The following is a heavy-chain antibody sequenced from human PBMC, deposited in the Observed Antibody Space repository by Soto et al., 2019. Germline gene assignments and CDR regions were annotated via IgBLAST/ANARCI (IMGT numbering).Heavy chain of an antibody. CDR3: ARAVDAAMDPLDY. CDR2: TSDDGDIQ. CDR1: GFDFRKYA. Sequence: VLLVESGGGVAQPGRSLRLSGAASGFDFRKYAKHWVRRSPGKGPEWVAITSDDGDIQYYADSVKGRFTISRDNSKNTLYLQMTTLRSEDAPVYFCARAVDAAMDPLDYWGQGTLVTVSS. D-gene: IGHD5-18*01. V-gene: IGHV3-30-3*01. J-gene: IGHJ4*02.